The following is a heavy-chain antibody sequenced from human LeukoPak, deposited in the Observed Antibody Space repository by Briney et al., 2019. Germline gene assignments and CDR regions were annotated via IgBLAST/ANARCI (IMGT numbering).Heavy chain of an antibody. CDR1: GFTFSNYW. V-gene: IGHV3-74*01. CDR3: ANYDYSLDY. D-gene: IGHD4-11*01. J-gene: IGHJ4*02. CDR2: INRDGSST. Sequence: GGSLRLSCAASGFTFSNYWMYWVRQAPGKGLVWVSRINRDGSSTSYADSVKGRFTISRDNAKNTLYLQMNSLRAEDTAVYYCANYDYSLDYWGQGTLVTVSS.